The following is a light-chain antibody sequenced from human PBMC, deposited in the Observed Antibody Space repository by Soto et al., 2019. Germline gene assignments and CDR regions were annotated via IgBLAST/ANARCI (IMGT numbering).Light chain of an antibody. CDR2: GAS. CDR3: QQYNNWWT. J-gene: IGKJ1*01. V-gene: IGKV3-15*01. Sequence: EIVMTQSPATLSASPGERATLSCRASQSVSNNLAWYHQKPGQAPRLLIYGASTRATGIPARFSGSGAGTEFTLTISSLQPEDFAVYYCQQYNNWWTFGQGTKVEIK. CDR1: QSVSNN.